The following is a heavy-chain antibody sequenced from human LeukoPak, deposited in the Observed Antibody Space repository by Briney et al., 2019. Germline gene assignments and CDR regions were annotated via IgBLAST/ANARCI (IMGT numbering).Heavy chain of an antibody. CDR3: ARGGGGCTSTTCYGGGKYYFYGMDL. J-gene: IGHJ6*02. CDR2: MNPNSGNT. CDR1: GYTFTTYD. Sequence: ASVKVSCKAFGYTFTTYDINWVRQAPGQGLEWMGWMNPNSGNTGYAQKFQGRVTMTRNTSINTASMELSSLRSDDTALYYCARGGGGCTSTTCYGGGKYYFYGMDLWGQGTTVTVFS. D-gene: IGHD2-2*01. V-gene: IGHV1-8*01.